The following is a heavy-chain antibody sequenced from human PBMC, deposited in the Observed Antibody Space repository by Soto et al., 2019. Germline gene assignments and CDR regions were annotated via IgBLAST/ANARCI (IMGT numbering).Heavy chain of an antibody. J-gene: IGHJ4*02. D-gene: IGHD2-2*01. V-gene: IGHV3-43*01. CDR3: AKGDGASYCSSASCSIDY. CDR2: ISWDGGSP. Sequence: EVQLVASGGVVVQPGGSLRLSCAASGFTFDDYTMHWVRQPPGKGLEWVSLISWDGGSPYYADSVKGRFIISRDNSKNSLYLQMNTLRTEDTALYYCAKGDGASYCSSASCSIDYWGQGTLVTVSP. CDR1: GFTFDDYT.